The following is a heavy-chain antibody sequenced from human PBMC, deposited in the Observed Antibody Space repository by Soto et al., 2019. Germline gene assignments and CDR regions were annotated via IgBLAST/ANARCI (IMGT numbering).Heavy chain of an antibody. J-gene: IGHJ1*01. V-gene: IGHV4-39*01. CDR1: GGSISSSSYY. Sequence: SETLSLTCTVSGGSISSSSYYWGWIRQPPGKGLEWIGSIYYSGSTYYNPSLKSRVTISVDTSKNQSSLKLSSVTAADTAVYYCARHLRYYDSSAYYPQYFQHWGQGTLVTVSS. D-gene: IGHD3-22*01. CDR2: IYYSGST. CDR3: ARHLRYYDSSAYYPQYFQH.